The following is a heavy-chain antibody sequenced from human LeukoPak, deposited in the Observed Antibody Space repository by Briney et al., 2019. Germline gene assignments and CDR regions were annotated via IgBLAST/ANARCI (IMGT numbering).Heavy chain of an antibody. D-gene: IGHD3-3*02. CDR3: ARHIFSDGSPFDS. Sequence: SETLSLTCAVSGDSITNNHWSWIRQPPGKGLEWIGHISDTGSTNYNPSLKSRLAISVDTSKNHFSLTLTSVTAADTALYYCARHIFSDGSPFDSWGQGTLVTVSS. V-gene: IGHV4-59*08. J-gene: IGHJ4*02. CDR1: GDSITNNH. CDR2: ISDTGST.